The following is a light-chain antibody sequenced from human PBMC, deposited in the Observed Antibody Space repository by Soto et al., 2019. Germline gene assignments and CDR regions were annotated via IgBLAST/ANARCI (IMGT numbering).Light chain of an antibody. CDR3: QQYGSSPHT. J-gene: IGKJ4*01. CDR2: GAS. Sequence: EIVLTQSPGTLSLSPGERATLSCMASQSVSSSYLARYQQKPGQAPRLLIYGASSRATGIPDRFSDSGSGTDFTLTISRLEPEDFAVYYCQQYGSSPHTFGGGTKIQIK. CDR1: QSVSSSY. V-gene: IGKV3-20*01.